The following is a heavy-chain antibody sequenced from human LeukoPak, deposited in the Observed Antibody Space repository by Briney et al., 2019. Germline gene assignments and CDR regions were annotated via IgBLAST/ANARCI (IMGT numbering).Heavy chain of an antibody. Sequence: ASVKVSCKASGYTFINYGITWVRQAPGQGLEWMGWISTYNGNTNYAQKVQGRVTMTTDTSTSTAYMELRSLRSDDTAVYCCARDVSDLWSFSKYYYMDVWGKGTTVTVPS. V-gene: IGHV1-18*01. CDR3: ARDVSDLWSFSKYYYMDV. J-gene: IGHJ6*03. D-gene: IGHD3-3*01. CDR1: GYTFINYG. CDR2: ISTYNGNT.